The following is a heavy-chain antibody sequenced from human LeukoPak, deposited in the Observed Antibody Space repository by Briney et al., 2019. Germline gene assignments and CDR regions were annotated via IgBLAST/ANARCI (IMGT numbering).Heavy chain of an antibody. V-gene: IGHV1-2*02. CDR3: VLGGGSGSYFNFDY. CDR2: INLNSGGT. CDR1: GYTFTGYY. J-gene: IGHJ4*02. Sequence: ASVKVSCKASGYTFTGYYMHWMRQAPGQGLEWMGWINLNSGGTNYAQKFQGRVTMTRDTSISTAYMELSRLRSDDTAVYYCVLGGGSGSYFNFDYWGQGTLVTVSS. D-gene: IGHD3-10*01.